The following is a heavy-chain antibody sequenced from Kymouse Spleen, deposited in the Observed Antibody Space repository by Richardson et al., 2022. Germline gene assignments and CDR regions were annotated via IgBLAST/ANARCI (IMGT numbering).Heavy chain of an antibody. CDR3: AKDIAVEGYYYYYYGMDV. Sequence: EVQLVESGGGLVQPGGSLRLSCAASGFTFSSYAMSWVRQAPGKGLEWVSAISGSGGSTYYADSVKGRFTISRDNSKNTLYLQMNSLRAEDTAVYYCAKDIAVEGYYYYYYGMDVWGQGTTVTVSS. CDR1: GFTFSSYA. V-gene: IGHV3-23*04. CDR2: ISGSGGST. D-gene: IGHD6-19*01. J-gene: IGHJ6*02.